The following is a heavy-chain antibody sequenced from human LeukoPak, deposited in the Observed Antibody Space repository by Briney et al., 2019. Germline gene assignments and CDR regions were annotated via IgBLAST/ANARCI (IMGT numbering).Heavy chain of an antibody. D-gene: IGHD1-26*01. CDR3: ARQSSYFGAHSTSDAFDI. CDR1: GFTLSSYA. V-gene: IGHV3-23*01. J-gene: IGHJ3*02. Sequence: PGGSLRLSCAASGFTLSSYAMNWVRQAPGKGLEWVSAITGGGGGTYYADSVKGRFTISRDNSKNTLYLQMISLRAEDTAIYYCARQSSYFGAHSTSDAFDIWGQGTMVTVSS. CDR2: ITGGGGGT.